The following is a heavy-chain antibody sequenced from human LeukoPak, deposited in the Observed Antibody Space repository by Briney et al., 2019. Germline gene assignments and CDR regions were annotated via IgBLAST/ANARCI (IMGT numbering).Heavy chain of an antibody. CDR1: GGSISSYY. V-gene: IGHV4-59*08. J-gene: IGHJ4*02. CDR3: AGLHDGDYFDY. CDR2: IYYSAST. Sequence: SETLSLTCTVSGGSISSYYWSWIRQPPGKGLEWIGYIYYSASTNYNPSLKSRVTISVDTSKNQFSLKLSSVTAADTAVYYCAGLHDGDYFDYWGQGTLVTVSS. D-gene: IGHD3-10*01.